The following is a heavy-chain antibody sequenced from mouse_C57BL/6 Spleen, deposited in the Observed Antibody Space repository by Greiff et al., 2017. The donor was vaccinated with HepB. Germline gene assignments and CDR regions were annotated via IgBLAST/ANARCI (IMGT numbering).Heavy chain of an antibody. J-gene: IGHJ2*01. Sequence: VKLVESGPGLVAPSQSLSITCTVSGFSLTSYAISWVRQPPGKGLEWLGVIWTGGGTNYNSALKSRLSISKDNSKSQVFLKMNSLQTDDTARYYCARNKDYYGSSEGYFDYWGQGTTLTVSS. CDR2: IWTGGGT. D-gene: IGHD1-1*01. CDR1: GFSLTSYA. CDR3: ARNKDYYGSSEGYFDY. V-gene: IGHV2-9-1*01.